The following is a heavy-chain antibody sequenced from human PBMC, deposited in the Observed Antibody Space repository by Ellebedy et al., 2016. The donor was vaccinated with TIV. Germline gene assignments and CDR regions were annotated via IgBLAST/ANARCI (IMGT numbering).Heavy chain of an antibody. D-gene: IGHD3-10*01. CDR1: GFTFSNYA. V-gene: IGHV3-23*01. CDR3: AKNQGSGSPYYYALDV. Sequence: GESLKISCAGSGFTFSNYAMTWVRQAPGKGLEWVSVVSASGRATFYANSVKGRFTISRDTSKDTLDLQMNSLGIEDAAVYYCAKNQGSGSPYYYALDVWGQGTTVTVSS. CDR2: VSASGRAT. J-gene: IGHJ6*02.